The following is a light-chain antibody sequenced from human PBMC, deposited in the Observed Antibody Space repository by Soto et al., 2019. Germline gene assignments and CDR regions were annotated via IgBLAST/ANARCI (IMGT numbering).Light chain of an antibody. V-gene: IGLV2-23*03. CDR3: WSYAGRRTFEV. J-gene: IGLJ2*01. CDR2: EGN. Sequence: QSVLTQPASVSGSPGQSITISCTGSSSDVGSYNLVSWYQQYPGKAPKLMIFEGNKRPSGVSNRFSASKSGNTASLTISGLQAEDEDDYYCWSYAGRRTFEVFGGGTKLTVL. CDR1: SSDVGSYNL.